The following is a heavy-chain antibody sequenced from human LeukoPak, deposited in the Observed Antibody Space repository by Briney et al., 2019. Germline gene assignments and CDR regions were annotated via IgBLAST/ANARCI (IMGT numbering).Heavy chain of an antibody. CDR2: ISSSSSYI. CDR3: ARVQWELLLWIDY. Sequence: GSLRLCCAAAGFIFSSYSMNWVRQAGRGGLEWVSYISSSSSYIYYADSVKGRFTISRDNAKNSLYLQMNSLRAEDTAVYYCARVQWELLLWIDYWGQGTLVTVSS. J-gene: IGHJ4*02. D-gene: IGHD1-26*01. CDR1: GFIFSSYS. V-gene: IGHV3-21*01.